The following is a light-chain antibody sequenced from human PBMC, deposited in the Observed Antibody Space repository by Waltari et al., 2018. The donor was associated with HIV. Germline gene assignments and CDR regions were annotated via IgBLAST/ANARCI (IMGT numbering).Light chain of an antibody. CDR2: GNN. CDR1: SLRTYY. V-gene: IGLV3-19*01. CDR3: NSRDSSGNLVV. J-gene: IGLJ2*01. Sequence: SSELTQDPAVSVALGQTVRITCQGDSLRTYYATWYRQKPGQPPVLVVYGNNNRPSGIPDRFSGSSSGDTASLTITATQAEDEADYYCNSRDSSGNLVVFGGGTKLTVL.